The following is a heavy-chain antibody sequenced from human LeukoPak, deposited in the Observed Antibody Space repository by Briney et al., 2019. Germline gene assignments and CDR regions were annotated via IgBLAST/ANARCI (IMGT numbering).Heavy chain of an antibody. J-gene: IGHJ4*02. Sequence: EESVKISCKGSGYSFTSYWIGWVRQMPGKGLEWMGIIYPGDSDTRYSPSFQGQVTISADKSISTAYLQWSSLKAADTAMYYCAREQGAVAGRPLFDYWGQGTLVTVSS. V-gene: IGHV5-51*01. CDR1: GYSFTSYW. D-gene: IGHD6-19*01. CDR2: IYPGDSDT. CDR3: AREQGAVAGRPLFDY.